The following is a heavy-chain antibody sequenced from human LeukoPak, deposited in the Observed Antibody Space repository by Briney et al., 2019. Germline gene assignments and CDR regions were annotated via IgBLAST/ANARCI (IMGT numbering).Heavy chain of an antibody. CDR3: ARTLDYGDFFDY. Sequence: GSLRLSCAASGFTFSSYSMNWVRQAPGKGLEWVSSISSSSSYIYYADSVKGRFTISRDNAKNSLYLQMNSLRAEDTAVYYCARTLDYGDFFDYWGQGTLVTVSS. D-gene: IGHD4-17*01. V-gene: IGHV3-21*01. CDR2: ISSSSSYI. CDR1: GFTFSSYS. J-gene: IGHJ4*02.